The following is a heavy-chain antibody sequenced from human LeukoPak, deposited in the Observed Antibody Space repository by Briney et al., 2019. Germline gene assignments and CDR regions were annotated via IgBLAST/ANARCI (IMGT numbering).Heavy chain of an antibody. V-gene: IGHV3-11*04. Sequence: GGSLRLSCAASGFTFSGYYMSWIRQAPGKGLEWVSYISSLSTSIYYTDSVKGRFTISRDNAKNSPYLQMNNLRAEDTAVYYCGRDKEDWGQGTLVTVSS. J-gene: IGHJ4*02. CDR2: ISSLSTSI. CDR1: GFTFSGYY. CDR3: GRDKED.